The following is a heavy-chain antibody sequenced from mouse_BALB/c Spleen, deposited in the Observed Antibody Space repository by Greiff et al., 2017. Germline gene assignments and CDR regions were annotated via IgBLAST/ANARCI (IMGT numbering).Heavy chain of an antibody. D-gene: IGHD2-1*01. CDR2: ISSGGSYT. J-gene: IGHJ4*01. CDR3: ARQDGTAMDY. CDR1: GFTFSSYG. V-gene: IGHV5-6*01. Sequence: EVQGVESGGDLVKPGGSLKLSCAASGFTFSSYGMSWVRQTPDKRLEWVATISSGGSYTYYPDSVKGRFTISRDNAKNTLYLQMSSLKSEDTAMYYGARQDGTAMDYWGQGTSVTVSS.